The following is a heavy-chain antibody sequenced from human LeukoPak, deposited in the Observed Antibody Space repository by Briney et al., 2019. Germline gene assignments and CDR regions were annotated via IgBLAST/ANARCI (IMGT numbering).Heavy chain of an antibody. CDR1: GFTFSSYA. Sequence: TGGSLRLSCAASGFTFSSYAMHGVREAPGKGLDWAAVISSDGNTLYYADSVKGRFTISRDNSNNTLYLQMNSLRADDTAIYYCARRRIVGSTDDAFDIWGQGTMVTLSS. V-gene: IGHV3-30-3*01. D-gene: IGHD1-26*01. J-gene: IGHJ3*02. CDR2: ISSDGNTL. CDR3: ARRRIVGSTDDAFDI.